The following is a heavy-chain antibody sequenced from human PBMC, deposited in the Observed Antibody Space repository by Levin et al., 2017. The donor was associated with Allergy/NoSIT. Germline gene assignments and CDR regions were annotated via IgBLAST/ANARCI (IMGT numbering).Heavy chain of an antibody. V-gene: IGHV3-30-3*01. Sequence: GGSLRLSCAASGFTFSSYAMHWVRQAPGKGLEWVAVISYDGSNKYYADSVKGRFTISRDNSKNTLYLQMNSLRAEDTAVYYCARDSITGTTWFDPWGQGTLVTVSS. CDR1: GFTFSSYA. CDR3: ARDSITGTTWFDP. D-gene: IGHD1-7*01. J-gene: IGHJ5*02. CDR2: ISYDGSNK.